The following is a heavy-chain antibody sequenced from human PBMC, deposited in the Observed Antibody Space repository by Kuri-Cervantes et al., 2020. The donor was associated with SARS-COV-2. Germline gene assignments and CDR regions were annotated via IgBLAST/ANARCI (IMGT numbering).Heavy chain of an antibody. CDR3: ARDYTPYYDFWSGYFYYYGMDV. J-gene: IGHJ6*02. Sequence: GESLKISCAASGFTFSSYGMHWVRQAPGKGLEWVAVISYDGSNKYYADSVKGRFTISGDNSKNTLYLQMNSLRAEDTAVYYCARDYTPYYDFWSGYFYYYGMDVWGQGTTVTVSS. CDR2: ISYDGSNK. CDR1: GFTFSSYG. D-gene: IGHD3-3*01. V-gene: IGHV3-30*03.